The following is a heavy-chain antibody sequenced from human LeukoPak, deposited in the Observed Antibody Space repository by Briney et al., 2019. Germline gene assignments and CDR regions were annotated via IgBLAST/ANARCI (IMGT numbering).Heavy chain of an antibody. CDR1: GFTLSNYW. D-gene: IGHD3-10*01. V-gene: IGHV3-74*01. Sequence: HTGGSLRLSCAASGFTLSNYWMHWVRQAPGKGLVWVSRINSGGSVTNYADSVKGRFTISRDNAKKMLYLQMNSLRADDTAVYYCVRDFYDSGSRYNPNWFDPWGQGTLVTVSS. CDR2: INSGGSVT. CDR3: VRDFYDSGSRYNPNWFDP. J-gene: IGHJ5*02.